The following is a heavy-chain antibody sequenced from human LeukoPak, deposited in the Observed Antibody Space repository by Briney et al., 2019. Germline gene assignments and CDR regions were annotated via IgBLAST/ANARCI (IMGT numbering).Heavy chain of an antibody. J-gene: IGHJ4*02. Sequence: GASVTVSFTSSVFTFICYYMHWVRQAPGQGREWMGWININTGETDYAPKFQGRVTMTRDTSITPAYMELSRLRYDDTAVYYCARDQPALDYWGRGTLVTVSS. CDR3: ARDQPALDY. V-gene: IGHV1-2*02. CDR1: VFTFICYY. CDR2: ININTGET.